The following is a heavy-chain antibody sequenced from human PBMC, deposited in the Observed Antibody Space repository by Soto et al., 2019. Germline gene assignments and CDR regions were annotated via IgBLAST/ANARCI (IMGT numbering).Heavy chain of an antibody. Sequence: SETLSLTCTVSGGSISSSSYYWGWIRQPPGKGLEWIGSIYYSGSTYYNPSLKSRVTISVDTSKNQFSLKLSSVTAADTAVYYCARHLYGSGSYYPPYYYYYYMDVWGKGTTVTAP. CDR2: IYYSGST. CDR1: GGSISSSSYY. D-gene: IGHD3-10*01. V-gene: IGHV4-39*01. CDR3: ARHLYGSGSYYPPYYYYYYMDV. J-gene: IGHJ6*03.